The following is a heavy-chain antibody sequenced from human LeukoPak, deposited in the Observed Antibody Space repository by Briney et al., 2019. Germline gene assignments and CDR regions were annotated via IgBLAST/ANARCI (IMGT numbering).Heavy chain of an antibody. CDR1: GFTFSSYS. Sequence: GGSLRLSCAASGFTFSSYSMNWVRQAPGKGLEWVSSISSSSSYIHYADSVKGRFTISRDNSKNTLYLQMNSLRAEDTAVYYCAKDLGDYDILPGAFDIWGQGTMVTVSS. CDR3: AKDLGDYDILPGAFDI. V-gene: IGHV3-21*01. CDR2: ISSSSSYI. J-gene: IGHJ3*02. D-gene: IGHD3-9*01.